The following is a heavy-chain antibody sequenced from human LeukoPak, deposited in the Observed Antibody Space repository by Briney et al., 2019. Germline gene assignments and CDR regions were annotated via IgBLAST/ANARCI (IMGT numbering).Heavy chain of an antibody. D-gene: IGHD6-13*01. CDR3: VKVASSPGPFDS. CDR1: GFSFSSYA. J-gene: IGHJ4*02. CDR2: INSNGDST. V-gene: IGHV3-64D*06. Sequence: RTGGSLILSCSASGFSFSSYAIYWVRQAPGKRLEYVSAINSNGDSTFYADSVRGRFTISRDNSGNTLSLQMTSLRPEDTAVYYCVKVASSPGPFDSWGRGTLVTVSS.